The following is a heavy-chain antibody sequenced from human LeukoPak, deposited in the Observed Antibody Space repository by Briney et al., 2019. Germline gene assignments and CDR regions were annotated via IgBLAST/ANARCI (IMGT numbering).Heavy chain of an antibody. CDR1: RFSFSNYA. CDR3: AKGGPFGVLTPYYFDY. CDR2: ISGSGGST. V-gene: IGHV3-23*01. D-gene: IGHD3-3*01. Sequence: GGSLRLSCAASRFSFSNYAMSWVRQAPGKGLEWVSTISGSGGSTYYADSVKGRFTISRDNSKNTLYLQMNSLRAEDTAVYYCAKGGPFGVLTPYYFDYWGQGTPVTVSS. J-gene: IGHJ4*02.